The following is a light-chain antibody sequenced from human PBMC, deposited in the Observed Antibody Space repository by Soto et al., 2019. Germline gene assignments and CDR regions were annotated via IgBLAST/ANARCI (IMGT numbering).Light chain of an antibody. Sequence: DIQMTQSLSSVSASVGDRVTITCRASQGITTWLAWYQQKPGKAPKLLIYAASTLRGGVPSRFSGSGSGTDFTLTISSLQPEDFATYYCQQANSCPITFGQGTRLEIK. CDR1: QGITTW. V-gene: IGKV1-12*01. J-gene: IGKJ5*01. CDR2: AAS. CDR3: QQANSCPIT.